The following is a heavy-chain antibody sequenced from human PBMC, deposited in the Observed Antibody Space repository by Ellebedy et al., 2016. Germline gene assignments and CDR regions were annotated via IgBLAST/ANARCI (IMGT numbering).Heavy chain of an antibody. CDR1: GFTFSDYY. J-gene: IGHJ3*02. V-gene: IGHV3-11*01. CDR2: ISSSGSTI. Sequence: GESLKISXAASGFTFSDYYMSWIRQAPGKGLQWVSYISSSGSTIYYADSVKGRFTISRDNAKNSLYLQMNSLRAEDTAVYYCARDGGLGYDFWSGHAGDAFDIWGQGTMVTVSS. D-gene: IGHD3-3*01. CDR3: ARDGGLGYDFWSGHAGDAFDI.